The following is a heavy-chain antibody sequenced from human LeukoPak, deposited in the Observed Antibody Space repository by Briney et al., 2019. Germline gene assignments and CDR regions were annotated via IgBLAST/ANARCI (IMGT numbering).Heavy chain of an antibody. J-gene: IGHJ4*02. Sequence: ETMSLTCAVSGYSIRSGYFWGWLRQPPGKGLEWIGNVYHSGTTYYNASLKSRVTISVDTSKNQFSLNLGSVTAADTAVYYCARLSGCTGDNCYDVVYWGQGTLVTVSS. CDR2: VYHSGTT. CDR1: GYSIRSGYF. CDR3: ARLSGCTGDNCYDVVY. V-gene: IGHV4-38-2*01. D-gene: IGHD2-8*02.